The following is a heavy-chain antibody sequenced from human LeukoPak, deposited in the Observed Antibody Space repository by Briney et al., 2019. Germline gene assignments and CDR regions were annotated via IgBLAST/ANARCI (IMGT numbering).Heavy chain of an antibody. Sequence: GSSVKVSCKASGDTFSRYAISWVRQAPGQGLEWMGIINPSGSKTYYAQKFQGRVTMTRDMSTSTAYMELSSLRSEDTAVYLCVREGLDYWGQGTLVTVSS. CDR2: INPSGSKT. CDR1: GDTFSRYA. V-gene: IGHV1-46*01. J-gene: IGHJ4*02. CDR3: VREGLDY.